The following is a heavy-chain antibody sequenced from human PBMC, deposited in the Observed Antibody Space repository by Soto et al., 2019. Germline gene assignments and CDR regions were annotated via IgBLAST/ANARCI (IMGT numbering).Heavy chain of an antibody. Sequence: SETLSLTCAVSGGSISSSNWWSWVRQPPGKGLEWIGDIYHSGSTNYNPSLKSRVTISVDTSKNQFSLKLSSVTAADTAVYYCARERQQLAPTGGYYYYGMDVWGQGTTVTVSS. D-gene: IGHD6-13*01. CDR3: ARERQQLAPTGGYYYYGMDV. V-gene: IGHV4-4*02. CDR2: IYHSGST. CDR1: GGSISSSNW. J-gene: IGHJ6*02.